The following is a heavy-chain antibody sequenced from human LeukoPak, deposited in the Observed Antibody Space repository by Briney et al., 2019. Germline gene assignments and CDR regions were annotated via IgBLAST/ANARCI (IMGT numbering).Heavy chain of an antibody. V-gene: IGHV4-31*03. Sequence: SQTLSLTCTVSGGSISSGNYYWSWIRQHPGKGLEWIGYIYYSGRNFYNPSLKSRLTISVDTSKNQFSLKLSSVTAADTAVYYCARDEGDSSGYPGLNYGMDVWGQGTTVTVSS. CDR2: IYYSGRN. D-gene: IGHD3-22*01. CDR1: GGSISSGNYY. CDR3: ARDEGDSSGYPGLNYGMDV. J-gene: IGHJ6*02.